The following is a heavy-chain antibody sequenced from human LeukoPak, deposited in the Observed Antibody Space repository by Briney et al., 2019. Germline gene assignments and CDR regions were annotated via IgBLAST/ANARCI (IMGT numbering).Heavy chain of an antibody. J-gene: IGHJ4*02. CDR1: GFTFSRHA. V-gene: IGHV3-33*01. Sequence: PGRSLRLSCAASGFTFSRHAMHWVRQAPGKGLEWVAVIRSDGSYKYYADSVKGRFTISRDNSKNTLCLQMDSLGADDTAVYYCARDRILAARPGFDYFDYWGQGILVIVSS. D-gene: IGHD6-6*01. CDR3: ARDRILAARPGFDYFDY. CDR2: IRSDGSYK.